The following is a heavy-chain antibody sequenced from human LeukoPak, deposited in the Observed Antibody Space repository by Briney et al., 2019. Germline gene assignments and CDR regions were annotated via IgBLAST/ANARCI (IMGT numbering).Heavy chain of an antibody. CDR2: IKQDGSEK. D-gene: IGHD3-16*01. J-gene: IGHJ3*02. CDR1: GFTFSSYW. CDR3: ARDPYDTNAYGAFDI. Sequence: GGSLRLSCAASGFTFSSYWMSWVRQAPGKGLEWVANIKQDGSEKFYVDSVKGRFTISRDNAKNSLFLQMNNLRAEDMAVYYCARDPYDTNAYGAFDIWGQGTMVTVSS. V-gene: IGHV3-7*01.